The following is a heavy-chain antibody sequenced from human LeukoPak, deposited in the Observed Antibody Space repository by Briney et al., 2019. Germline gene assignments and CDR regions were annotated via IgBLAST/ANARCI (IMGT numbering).Heavy chain of an antibody. Sequence: ASVKVSGKASGGTFTNYAISWVRQAPGQGLEWMGGIIPLLGTPNYAQKFQGRVTITADDSTSTAYMELTSLRSEDTAVYYCAEDSSMVTTRAPYYYYYLDVWGQGTTVTVSS. V-gene: IGHV1-69*13. CDR1: GGTFTNYA. J-gene: IGHJ6*02. D-gene: IGHD4-17*01. CDR2: IIPLLGTP. CDR3: AEDSSMVTTRAPYYYYYLDV.